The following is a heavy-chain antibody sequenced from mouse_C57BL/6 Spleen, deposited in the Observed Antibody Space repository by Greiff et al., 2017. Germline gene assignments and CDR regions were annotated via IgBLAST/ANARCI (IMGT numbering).Heavy chain of an antibody. CDR2: INPNYGTT. Sequence: VQLQQSGPELVKPGASVKISCKASGYSFTDYNMNWVKQSNGKSLEWIGVINPNYGTTSYNQKFKGKATLTVDQSSSTAYMQLNSLTAEDSAVYDGARGYYGSSGYFDVWGTGTTVTVSA. V-gene: IGHV1-39*01. D-gene: IGHD1-1*01. J-gene: IGHJ1*03. CDR3: ARGYYGSSGYFDV. CDR1: GYSFTDYN.